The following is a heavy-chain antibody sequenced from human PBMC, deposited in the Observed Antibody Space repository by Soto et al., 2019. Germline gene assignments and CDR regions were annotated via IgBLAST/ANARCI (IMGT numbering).Heavy chain of an antibody. J-gene: IGHJ4*02. D-gene: IGHD2-21*01. V-gene: IGHV3-74*01. Sequence: EVQLVESGGGLFQPEGSLRLSCEASGFTFSNYWMHWVRQAPGKGLVWVSRINNDGSDPIYADSVKGRFTISRDNAKNTVYLQINRMRADDSAVYYGARGYHNYSNFAYWGQGSLVTVSS. CDR2: INNDGSDP. CDR1: GFTFSNYW. CDR3: ARGYHNYSNFAY.